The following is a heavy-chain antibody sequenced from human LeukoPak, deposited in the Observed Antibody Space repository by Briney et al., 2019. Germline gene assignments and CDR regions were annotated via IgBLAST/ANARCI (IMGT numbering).Heavy chain of an antibody. CDR3: ARLAQYCSGGSCWYNWFDP. J-gene: IGHJ5*02. V-gene: IGHV5-51*01. CDR1: GYSFTSYW. D-gene: IGHD2-15*01. CDR2: IYPGDSDT. Sequence: GESLKISCQGSGYSFTSYWIGWVRQMPGKGLEWMGIIYPGDSDTRYSPSFQGQVTISADKSISTAYLQWSSLKASDTAMYYCARLAQYCSGGSCWYNWFDPWGQGTLVTVSS.